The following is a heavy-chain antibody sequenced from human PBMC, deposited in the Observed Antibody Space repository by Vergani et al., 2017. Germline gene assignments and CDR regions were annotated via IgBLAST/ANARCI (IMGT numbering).Heavy chain of an antibody. CDR2: ISGHDHRT. V-gene: IGHV3-23*01. J-gene: IGHJ4*02. CDR1: GDSISRSHYY. CDR3: AELYGDDGYSPF. Sequence: LQLQESGPGLVKPSETLSLSCRVSGDSISRSHYYWGFIRQAPGKGLEWVYGISGHDHRTLYADSVKGRFIISRDDSKNTLYLQMSSLRVEDTAIYYCAELYGDDGYSPFWGQGTLVTVSS. D-gene: IGHD5-18*01.